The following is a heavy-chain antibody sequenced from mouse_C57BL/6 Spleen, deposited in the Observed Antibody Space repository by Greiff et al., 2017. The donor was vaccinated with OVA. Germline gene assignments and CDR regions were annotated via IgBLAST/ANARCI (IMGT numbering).Heavy chain of an antibody. Sequence: EVQGVESGGGLVKPGGSLKLSCAASGFTFSSYAMSWVRQTPEKRLEWVATISDGGSYTYYPDNVKGRFTISRDNAKNNLYLQMSHLKSEDTAMYYCARVDRYFDVWGTGTTVTVSS. V-gene: IGHV5-4*01. J-gene: IGHJ1*03. CDR1: GFTFSSYA. CDR3: ARVDRYFDV. CDR2: ISDGGSYT.